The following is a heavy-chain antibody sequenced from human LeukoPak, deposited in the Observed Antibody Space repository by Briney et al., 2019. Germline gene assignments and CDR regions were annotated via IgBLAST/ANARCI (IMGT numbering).Heavy chain of an antibody. CDR1: GFTFSSYG. Sequence: GGSLILSCAASGFTFSSYGMHWVRQAPGKGLGWVAVISYDGSNKYYADSVKGRFTISRDNSKNTLYLQMNSLRAEDTAVYYCAKEPYCSSISCIGEYFQRWGQGTLVTVSS. V-gene: IGHV3-30*18. J-gene: IGHJ1*01. CDR3: AKEPYCSSISCIGEYFQR. CDR2: ISYDGSNK. D-gene: IGHD2-2*01.